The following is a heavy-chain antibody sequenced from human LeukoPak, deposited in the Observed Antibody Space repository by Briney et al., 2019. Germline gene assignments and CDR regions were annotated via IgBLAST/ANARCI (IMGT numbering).Heavy chain of an antibody. D-gene: IGHD2-15*01. V-gene: IGHV4-61*01. Sequence: SETLSLTCTVSGYSISSGYYWGWIRQPPGKGLEWIGYIHYSGSTNYNPSLKSRVTISVDTSKNQFSLKLSSVTAADTAVYYCARTTEGYCRGRSCYSYYYYMDVWGKGTTVTVSS. CDR1: GYSISSGYY. CDR2: IHYSGST. CDR3: ARTTEGYCRGRSCYSYYYYMDV. J-gene: IGHJ6*03.